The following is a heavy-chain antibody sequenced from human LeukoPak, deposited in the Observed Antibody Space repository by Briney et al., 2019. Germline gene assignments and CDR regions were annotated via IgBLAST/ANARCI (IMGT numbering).Heavy chain of an antibody. D-gene: IGHD1-26*01. CDR3: ARESGGNTPYYFDY. Sequence: GGSLRLSCAASGFTFSSYALHWVRQAPGKGLEGVAVISYDDGSNKYYADSVKGRFTISRDNSKNTLYLHMNSLRTEDTAVYYCARESGGNTPYYFDYWGQGTLVTVSS. V-gene: IGHV3-30*04. CDR2: ISYDDGSNK. CDR1: GFTFSSYA. J-gene: IGHJ4*02.